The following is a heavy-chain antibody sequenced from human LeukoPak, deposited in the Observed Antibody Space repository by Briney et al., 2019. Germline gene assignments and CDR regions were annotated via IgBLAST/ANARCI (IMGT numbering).Heavy chain of an antibody. CDR2: VNPNNGDT. CDR1: GGTFSSYA. CDR3: ARDLADDFDSSSISWFDP. J-gene: IGHJ5*02. V-gene: IGHV1-2*02. D-gene: IGHD3-22*01. Sequence: ASVKVSCKASGGTFSSYAISWVRQAPGQGLEWMGWVNPNNGDTNYAEKFEARVTMTRDTSINTAYMELTSLRSDDTAVYYCARDLADDFDSSSISWFDPWGPGTLVTVSS.